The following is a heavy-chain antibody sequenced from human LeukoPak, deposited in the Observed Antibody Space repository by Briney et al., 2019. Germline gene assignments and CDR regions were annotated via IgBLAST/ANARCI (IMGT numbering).Heavy chain of an antibody. J-gene: IGHJ6*03. V-gene: IGHV4-61*02. D-gene: IGHD2-21*01. Sequence: SQTLSLTCTVSGGSISSGSYYWSWIRQPAGKGLEWIGRIYTSGSTNYNPSLKSRVTISVDTSKNQFSQKPSSVTAADTAVYYCARVIASYYYYMDVWGKGTTVTVSS. CDR3: ARVIASYYYYMDV. CDR1: GGSISSGSYY. CDR2: IYTSGST.